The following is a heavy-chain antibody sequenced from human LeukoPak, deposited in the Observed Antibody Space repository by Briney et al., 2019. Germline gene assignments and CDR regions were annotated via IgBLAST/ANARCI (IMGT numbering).Heavy chain of an antibody. CDR1: GGSISSGGYY. D-gene: IGHD6-13*01. Sequence: SETLSLTCTVSGGSISSGGYYWSWIRQPPGKGLEWIGYICHSGSTYYNPSLKSRVTISVDRSKNQFSLKLSSVTAADTAVYYCASFSSSWYYFDYWGQGTLVTVSS. V-gene: IGHV4-30-2*01. CDR3: ASFSSSWYYFDY. J-gene: IGHJ4*02. CDR2: ICHSGST.